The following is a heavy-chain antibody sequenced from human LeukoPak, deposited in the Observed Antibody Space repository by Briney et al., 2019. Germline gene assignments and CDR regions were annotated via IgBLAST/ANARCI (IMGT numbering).Heavy chain of an antibody. D-gene: IGHD6-19*01. CDR2: ISYDASNK. V-gene: IGHV3-30*03. J-gene: IGHJ4*02. CDR3: ARGTHWVKDDSSGWFEDY. Sequence: GGSLRLSCAASGFTFSSYAMHWVRQAPGKGLEWVAIISYDASNKYYADSVKGRFTISRDNSKHTLYLQMNSLRPEDTAVYYCARGTHWVKDDSSGWFEDYWGQGTLVTVSS. CDR1: GFTFSSYA.